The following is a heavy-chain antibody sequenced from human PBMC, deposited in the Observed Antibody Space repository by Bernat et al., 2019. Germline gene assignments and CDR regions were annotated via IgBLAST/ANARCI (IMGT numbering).Heavy chain of an antibody. V-gene: IGHV3-74*01. J-gene: IGHJ4*02. Sequence: EVELVESGGGLVQPGGSLRLSCAASGITFSGYWVNWVRQAPGKGLVWVSRINSDGSSTTYADSVKDRFTMSRDNAKNTLYLQMNSLRAEDTAVYYCARLPNRLIAARYYFDYWGQGTLVTVSS. CDR1: GITFSGYW. CDR3: ARLPNRLIAARYYFDY. CDR2: INSDGSST. D-gene: IGHD6-6*01.